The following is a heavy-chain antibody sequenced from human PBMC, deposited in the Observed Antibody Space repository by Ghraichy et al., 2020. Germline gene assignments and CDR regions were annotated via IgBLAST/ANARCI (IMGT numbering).Heavy chain of an antibody. J-gene: IGHJ4*02. CDR1: GGSISNYY. V-gene: IGHV4-59*08. Sequence: SETLSLTCTVSGGSISNYYWSWIRQPPGKGLEWIGYISYSGGTNYNPSLNSRVTISVDTSKNHFSLRLNSVTAADTAVYYCARLQPEWRTAMAHWGQGTLVTVSS. CDR3: ARLQPEWRTAMAH. D-gene: IGHD5-18*01. CDR2: ISYSGGT.